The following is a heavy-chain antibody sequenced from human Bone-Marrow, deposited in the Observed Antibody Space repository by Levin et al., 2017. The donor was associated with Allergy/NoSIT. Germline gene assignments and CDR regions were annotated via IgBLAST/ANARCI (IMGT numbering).Heavy chain of an antibody. V-gene: IGHV3-48*01. D-gene: IGHD6-6*01. Sequence: GGSLRLSCAASGFTFNIYSMNWVRQAPGKGLEWVSYISSSGTDIKYADSVKGRFTISRDTAKNSLYLQMNSLRADDPAVYYCARDLSSSSPNWGQGTLVTVSS. CDR2: ISSSGTDI. J-gene: IGHJ4*02. CDR1: GFTFNIYS. CDR3: ARDLSSSSPN.